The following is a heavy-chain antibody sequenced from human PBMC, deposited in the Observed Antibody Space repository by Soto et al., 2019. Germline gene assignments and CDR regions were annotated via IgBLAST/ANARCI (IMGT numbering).Heavy chain of an antibody. D-gene: IGHD1-1*01. CDR1: GGSITSYY. V-gene: IGHV4-59*12. CDR2: IYYSGST. Sequence: PSETLSLTCTVSGGSITSYYWSWIRQPPGKGLEWIGFIYYSGSTSYNPSLKSQVSITVDTSKNQFSLKLSSVTDADTAVYYCAREGWNPPDYWGQGTLVTVSS. J-gene: IGHJ4*02. CDR3: AREGWNPPDY.